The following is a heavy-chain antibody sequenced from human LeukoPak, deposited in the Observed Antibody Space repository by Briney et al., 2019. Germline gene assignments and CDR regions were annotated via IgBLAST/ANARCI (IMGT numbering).Heavy chain of an antibody. CDR3: ARQGGSYSYDY. V-gene: IGHV3-21*01. CDR2: ITSSTSYI. J-gene: IGHJ4*02. CDR1: GFTFSSYT. Sequence: PGGSLRLSCAASGFTFSSYTMNWVRQAPGKGLEWVSSITSSTSYIYYADSVKGRFTISRDNAKNSLSLQVNSLRVEDTAVYYCARQGGSYSYDYWGLGTLVTVSS. D-gene: IGHD1-26*01.